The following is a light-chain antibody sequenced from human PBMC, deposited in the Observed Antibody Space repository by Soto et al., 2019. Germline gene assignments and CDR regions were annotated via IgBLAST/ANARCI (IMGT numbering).Light chain of an antibody. V-gene: IGKV3-15*01. J-gene: IGKJ3*01. CDR3: QHYNDWPPAFT. Sequence: EILMTQSPATLSVSPGERATLSCRASHSLSRNLAWYQQKPGQAPRLLIYGASTRASGVPARFSGSGSETECTLTISSLQSEDFALYYCQHYNDWPPAFTFGPGTKVDL. CDR2: GAS. CDR1: HSLSRN.